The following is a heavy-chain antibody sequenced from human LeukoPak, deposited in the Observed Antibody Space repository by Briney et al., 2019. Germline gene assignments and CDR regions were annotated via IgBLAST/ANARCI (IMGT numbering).Heavy chain of an antibody. CDR1: GYTFTGYY. CDR2: INPNSGGT. D-gene: IGHD1-26*01. Sequence: ASVKVSCKASGYTFTGYYMHWVRQPPGQGLEGMGRINPNSGGTNYEQKFQGRVTMTRDTSISTAYMGLSRLRSDETAVYYCAVWGAGFDYWGQGTLVTVSS. V-gene: IGHV1-2*06. CDR3: AVWGAGFDY. J-gene: IGHJ4*02.